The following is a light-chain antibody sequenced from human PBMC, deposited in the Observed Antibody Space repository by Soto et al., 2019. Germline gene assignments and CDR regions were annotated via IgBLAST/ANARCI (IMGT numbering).Light chain of an antibody. V-gene: IGLV2-23*01. Sequence: QSALTQPASVSGSPGQSITISCTGTSSDVGTYDFVSWYQHHPGAAPKLMIYEATRRPSGISNRFSGSKSGNTASLTISGHQAEDEADYYCFSFAGSNSWVFGGGTKVTVL. CDR2: EAT. J-gene: IGLJ3*02. CDR3: FSFAGSNSWV. CDR1: SSDVGTYDF.